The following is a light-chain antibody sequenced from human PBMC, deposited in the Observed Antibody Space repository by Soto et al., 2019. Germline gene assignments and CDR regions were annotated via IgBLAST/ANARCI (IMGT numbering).Light chain of an antibody. V-gene: IGKV1-5*03. CDR1: QSISPW. Sequence: DSQITQFPATLSASVGDRVTITCRASQSISPWLAWYQQKPGQAPKILLSKASTLQSGVPPRFSGSGSGTEFTRTISSLQPDDFATYYCHQYDRYPMTFGGGTKVEIK. CDR3: HQYDRYPMT. CDR2: KAS. J-gene: IGKJ4*01.